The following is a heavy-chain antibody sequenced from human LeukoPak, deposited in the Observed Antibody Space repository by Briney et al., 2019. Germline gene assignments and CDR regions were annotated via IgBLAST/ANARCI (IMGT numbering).Heavy chain of an antibody. CDR1: GVSISSYY. V-gene: IGHV4-4*07. CDR2: IYISGTT. J-gene: IGHJ4*02. Sequence: SETLSLTCSVSGVSISSYYWSWVRQTAGKGLEWIGRIYISGTTNYNPSHNSRVTMSIDTSKNQFSLKLTSVTAADTGVYYCARTGGYDYHIDHWGQGTQVTVSS. CDR3: ARTGGYDYHIDH. D-gene: IGHD5-12*01.